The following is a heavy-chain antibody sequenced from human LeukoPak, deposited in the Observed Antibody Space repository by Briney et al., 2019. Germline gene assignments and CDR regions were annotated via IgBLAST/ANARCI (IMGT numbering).Heavy chain of an antibody. D-gene: IGHD3-9*01. V-gene: IGHV3-30*02. Sequence: GGSLRLSCAASGFTFSSYGMHWVRQAPGKGLEWVAFIRYDGSNKYYADSVKGRFTISRDNSKNTLYLQMNSPRAEDTAVYYCARGGYFDDPKSSGGAFDIWGQGTMVTVSS. CDR1: GFTFSSYG. J-gene: IGHJ3*02. CDR3: ARGGYFDDPKSSGGAFDI. CDR2: IRYDGSNK.